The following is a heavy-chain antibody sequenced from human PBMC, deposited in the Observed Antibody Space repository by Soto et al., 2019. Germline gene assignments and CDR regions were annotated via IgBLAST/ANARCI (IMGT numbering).Heavy chain of an antibody. CDR1: GFTFSSYW. D-gene: IGHD1-1*01. J-gene: IGHJ3*02. V-gene: IGHV3-7*03. Sequence: GGSLRLSCAASGFTFSSYWMSWVRQAPGKGLEWVANIKQDGSEKYYVDSVKGRFTISRDNAKNSLYLQMNSLRAEDTAVDYCARHPGGTTGKNAFDIWGQGTMVTVSS. CDR3: ARHPGGTTGKNAFDI. CDR2: IKQDGSEK.